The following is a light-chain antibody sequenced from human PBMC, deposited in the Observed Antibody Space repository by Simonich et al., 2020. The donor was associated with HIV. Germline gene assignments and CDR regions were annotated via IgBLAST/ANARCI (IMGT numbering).Light chain of an antibody. J-gene: IGLJ2*01. CDR2: GNS. Sequence: QSVLTQPPSVSGAPGQRVTISCTGSSSNIGAGYDVQWYQQLPGTAPKLLSYGNSNRPSGVPDRFSGSKSGTSASLAITGLQAEDEADYYCCSYAGSNIYMVFGGGTKLTVL. CDR1: SSNIGAGYD. V-gene: IGLV1-40*01. CDR3: CSYAGSNIYMV.